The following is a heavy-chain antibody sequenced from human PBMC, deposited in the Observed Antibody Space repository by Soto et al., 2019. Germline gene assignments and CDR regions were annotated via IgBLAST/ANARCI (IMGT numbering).Heavy chain of an antibody. CDR3: AKVRSEYYYYYGMDV. CDR1: GFTFSTYA. Sequence: GGSLRLSCAASGFTFSTYAMSWVRQAPGKGLEWVSSISGSGGSTYYADSVKGRFTISRDNSKNTLYLQMHSLRVEDTAVYYCAKVRSEYYYYYGMDVWGQGTTVTVSS. J-gene: IGHJ6*02. CDR2: ISGSGGST. V-gene: IGHV3-23*01.